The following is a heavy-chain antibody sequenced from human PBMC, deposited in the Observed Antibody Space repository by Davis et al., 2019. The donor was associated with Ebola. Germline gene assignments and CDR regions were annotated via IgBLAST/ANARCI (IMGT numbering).Heavy chain of an antibody. D-gene: IGHD1-7*01. Sequence: SETLSLTCTVSGGSISTYHWNWIRQPPGKGLEWIGYIYYGGTTNYNPSLTSRVIISVGPSKNQFSLKLSSVTAADTAVYYCASRADWNYVYWGQGTLVTVSS. CDR3: ASRADWNYVY. V-gene: IGHV4-59*01. CDR2: IYYGGTT. J-gene: IGHJ4*02. CDR1: GGSISTYH.